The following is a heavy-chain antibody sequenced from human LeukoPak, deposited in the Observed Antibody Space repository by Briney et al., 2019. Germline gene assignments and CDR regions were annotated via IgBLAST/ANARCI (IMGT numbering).Heavy chain of an antibody. Sequence: PGGSLRLSCAASGFTFSTYAVIWVRQAPGKGLEWVSTISGSGDSTYYADSVKGRFTISRDNAKNSLYLQMDSLRVEDTAVYYCARDPYSGSYGPYYYYYMDVWGEGTTVTISS. CDR3: ARDPYSGSYGPYYYYYMDV. J-gene: IGHJ6*03. CDR2: ISGSGDST. V-gene: IGHV3-23*01. D-gene: IGHD1-26*01. CDR1: GFTFSTYA.